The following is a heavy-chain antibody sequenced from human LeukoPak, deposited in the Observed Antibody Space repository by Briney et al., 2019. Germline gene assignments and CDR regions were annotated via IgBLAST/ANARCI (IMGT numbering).Heavy chain of an antibody. D-gene: IGHD2-2*01. J-gene: IGHJ3*01. CDR3: ASWGRAPYCTRTTCYDAFDL. V-gene: IGHV1-69*13. Sequence: ASVKVSCKASEGTFTSYAISWVRQAPGQGLEWMGGIIPMFGTPNYAQKFQGRVTITADESTSTAHMELSSLRSEDTAVYYCASWGRAPYCTRTTCYDAFDLWGQGTMVTVSS. CDR1: EGTFTSYA. CDR2: IIPMFGTP.